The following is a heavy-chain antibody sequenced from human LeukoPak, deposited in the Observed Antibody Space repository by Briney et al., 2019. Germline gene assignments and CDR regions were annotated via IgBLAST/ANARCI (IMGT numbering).Heavy chain of an antibody. Sequence: GGSLRLSCAASGFTFSSYGMHWVRQAPGKGLEWVSVISDDGSNKYYADSVKGRFTISRDNSKNTLYLQMNSLRAEDTAVYYCAKGLAVTGRGDYWGEGTPVTVSS. CDR1: GFTFSSYG. CDR2: ISDDGSNK. J-gene: IGHJ4*02. V-gene: IGHV3-33*06. D-gene: IGHD6-19*01. CDR3: AKGLAVTGRGDY.